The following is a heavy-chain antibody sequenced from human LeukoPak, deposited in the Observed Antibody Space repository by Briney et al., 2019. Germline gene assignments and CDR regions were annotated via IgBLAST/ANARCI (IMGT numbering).Heavy chain of an antibody. CDR2: ISTYSGNT. J-gene: IGHJ6*02. V-gene: IGHV1-18*01. D-gene: IGHD5-18*01. CDR1: GYTFTTYG. Sequence: GASVKVSCKASGYTFTTYGISWVRQAPGQGPEWMGWISTYSGNTHYAQELQGRVTLTTDTSTSTAYMDLRSLRSDDTAVYYCARAYSYGSDYYYGMDVWGQGTTVTVSS. CDR3: ARAYSYGSDYYYGMDV.